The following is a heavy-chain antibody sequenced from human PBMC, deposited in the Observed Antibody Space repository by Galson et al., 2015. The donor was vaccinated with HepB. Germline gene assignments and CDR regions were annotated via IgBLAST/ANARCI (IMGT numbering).Heavy chain of an antibody. J-gene: IGHJ4*02. Sequence: SLRLSCAASGFTFSSYGMHWVRQAPGKGLEWVAVISYDGSNKYYADSVKGRFTISRDNSKNTLYLQMNSLRAEDTAVYYCAKEWVAGILDYWGQGTLVTVSS. CDR1: GFTFSSYG. D-gene: IGHD6-19*01. CDR3: AKEWVAGILDY. V-gene: IGHV3-30*18. CDR2: ISYDGSNK.